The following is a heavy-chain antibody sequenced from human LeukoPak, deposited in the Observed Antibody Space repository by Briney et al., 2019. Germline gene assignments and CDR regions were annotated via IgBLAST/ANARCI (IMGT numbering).Heavy chain of an antibody. D-gene: IGHD1-26*01. CDR1: GGSLNSYY. CDR3: AREPTRGNFDY. CDR2: IYTTGDT. Sequence: SETLSLTCSVSGGSLNSYYWSWIRQSAGKGLEWIGRIYTTGDTHYNPSLKSRVTMSVDTSKNQFSLNLGSVTAADTAMYYCAREPTRGNFDYWGQGNMVTVSS. J-gene: IGHJ4*02. V-gene: IGHV4-4*07.